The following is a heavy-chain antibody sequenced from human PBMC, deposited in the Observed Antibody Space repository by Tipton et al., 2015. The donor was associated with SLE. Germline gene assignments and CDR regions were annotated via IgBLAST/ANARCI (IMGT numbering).Heavy chain of an antibody. CDR2: LYYSGST. V-gene: IGHV4-59*01. CDR3: ARALTNWGQVYYFDY. D-gene: IGHD7-27*01. J-gene: IGHJ4*02. Sequence: TLSLTCTISDDSISSYYWSWIRQPPGKELEWIGDLYYSGSTNYNPSLKSRVTISGDTSKNQFSLKVTSVTAADTAIYYCARALTNWGQVYYFDYWGQGTMVTVSS. CDR1: DDSISSYY.